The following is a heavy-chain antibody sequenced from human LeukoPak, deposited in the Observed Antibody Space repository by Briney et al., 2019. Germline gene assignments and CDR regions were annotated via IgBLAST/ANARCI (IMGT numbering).Heavy chain of an antibody. D-gene: IGHD1-7*01. V-gene: IGHV1-46*01. CDR1: GYTFTSYD. CDR2: INPSDGSV. CDR3: AREGRAGPTVLLDY. Sequence: ASVKVSCKASGYTFTSYDINWVRQAPGQGLEWVGLINPSDGSVAYAHRFQGRVTMTRDTSTSIVYMDLSSLRSEDTAVYYCAREGRAGPTVLLDYWGQGTLVTVSS. J-gene: IGHJ4*02.